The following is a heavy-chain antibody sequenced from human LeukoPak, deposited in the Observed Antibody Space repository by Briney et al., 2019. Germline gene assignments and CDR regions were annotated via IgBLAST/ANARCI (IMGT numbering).Heavy chain of an antibody. CDR1: GFTFSSYA. CDR3: ARGNNWNDGPAFDI. D-gene: IGHD1-1*01. J-gene: IGHJ3*02. Sequence: GGSLRLSCAASGFTFSSYAMHWVRQVPGKGLEWVAVISYEGSNKYYADSVKGRFTISRDNSKNTLYLQMNSLRAEDTAVYYCARGNNWNDGPAFDIWGQGTMVTVSS. CDR2: ISYEGSNK. V-gene: IGHV3-30-3*01.